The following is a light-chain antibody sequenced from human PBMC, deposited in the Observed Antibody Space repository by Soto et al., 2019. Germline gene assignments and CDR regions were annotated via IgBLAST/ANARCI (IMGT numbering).Light chain of an antibody. J-gene: IGKJ5*01. CDR3: QQYYSYVLA. Sequence: IRLTQTPSSFSASIGDRVNITCRASQGISNHLAWYQQEPGKAPKLLIYAASTLQSGVPSRFSGSGSGTDFTLTISRLQSEDFATYYCQQYYSYVLAFGQGTRLEIK. V-gene: IGKV1-8*01. CDR2: AAS. CDR1: QGISNH.